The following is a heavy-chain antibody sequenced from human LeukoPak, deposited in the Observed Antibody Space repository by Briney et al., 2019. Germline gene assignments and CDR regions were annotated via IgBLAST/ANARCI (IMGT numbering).Heavy chain of an antibody. J-gene: IGHJ4*02. CDR2: ISASGTTI. CDR1: GFTFSSYS. Sequence: GGSLRPSCTVSGFTFSSYSLNWVRQAPGKGLEWVAYISASGTTIFYADSVKGRFTISRDNVKNTLYLQMNSLRAEDTAVYYCARVMVRGLYPEPQDDYWGQGTLVTVSS. CDR3: ARVMVRGLYPEPQDDY. V-gene: IGHV3-48*01. D-gene: IGHD3-10*01.